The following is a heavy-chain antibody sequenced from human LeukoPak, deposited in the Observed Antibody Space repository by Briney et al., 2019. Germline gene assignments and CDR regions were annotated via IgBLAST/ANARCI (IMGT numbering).Heavy chain of an antibody. Sequence: GGSLRLSCAASGFTFSSYWMSWVRQAPGKGLEWVANIKQDGSEKYYVDSVKGRFTISRDNAKNSLYLQMNSLRAEDTAVYNCARDHNYDYVWGTLDYWGQGTLVTVSS. CDR1: GFTFSSYW. D-gene: IGHD3-16*01. J-gene: IGHJ4*02. CDR3: ARDHNYDYVWGTLDY. CDR2: IKQDGSEK. V-gene: IGHV3-7*01.